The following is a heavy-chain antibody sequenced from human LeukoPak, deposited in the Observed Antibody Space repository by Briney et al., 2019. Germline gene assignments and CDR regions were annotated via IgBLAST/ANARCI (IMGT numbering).Heavy chain of an antibody. CDR2: IYYSGST. CDR1: GGSISGSSYY. D-gene: IGHD3-10*01. J-gene: IGHJ4*02. CDR3: ARDNPYGSGTDY. Sequence: SETLSLTCTVSGGSISGSSYYWGWIRQPPGKGLEWIGSIYYSGSTYYNPSLKSRVTISIDTSKNQFSLKVNSVTAADTAVYYCARDNPYGSGTDYWGQGTLVTVSS. V-gene: IGHV4-39*07.